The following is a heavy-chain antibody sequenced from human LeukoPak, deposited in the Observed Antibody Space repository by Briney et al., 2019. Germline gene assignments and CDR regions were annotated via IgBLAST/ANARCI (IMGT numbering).Heavy chain of an antibody. Sequence: SETLSLTCTVSGGSISSYYWSWIRQPAGKGLEWIGRIYTSGSTKYNPSLKGRVTISVDTSKDQFSLKLNSVTAADTAVYYCARGVTVTTWDPWFDTWGQGTLVTVSS. J-gene: IGHJ5*02. D-gene: IGHD1-20*01. CDR2: IYTSGST. CDR1: GGSISSYY. V-gene: IGHV4-4*07. CDR3: ARGVTVTTWDPWFDT.